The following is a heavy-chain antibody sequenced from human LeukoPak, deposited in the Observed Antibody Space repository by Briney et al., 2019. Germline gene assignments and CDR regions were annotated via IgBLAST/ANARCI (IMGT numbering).Heavy chain of an antibody. J-gene: IGHJ3*02. CDR2: IYYSGST. Sequence: PSQTLSLTCTVSGGFISSGGYYWSWIRQHPGKGLEWIGYIYYSGSTYYNPSLKSRVTISVDTSKNQVSLMLSSVADADTAVYCCARQQTYFDSSGYLNAFDIWGQGTMVTVSS. V-gene: IGHV4-31*03. CDR1: GGFISSGGYY. D-gene: IGHD3-22*01. CDR3: ARQQTYFDSSGYLNAFDI.